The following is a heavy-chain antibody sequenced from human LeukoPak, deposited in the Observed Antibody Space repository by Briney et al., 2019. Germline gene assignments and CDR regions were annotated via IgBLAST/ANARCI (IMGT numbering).Heavy chain of an antibody. CDR1: GGSISSGGYY. V-gene: IGHV4-61*08. CDR3: ARVKRNCSSTSCYRWYNWFDP. J-gene: IGHJ5*02. D-gene: IGHD2-2*02. Sequence: PSETLSLTCTVSGGSISSGGYYWSWIRQHPGKGLEWIGYIYYSGSTNYNPSLKSRVTISVDTSKNQFSLKLSSVTAADTAVYYCARVKRNCSSTSCYRWYNWFDPWGQGTLVTVSS. CDR2: IYYSGST.